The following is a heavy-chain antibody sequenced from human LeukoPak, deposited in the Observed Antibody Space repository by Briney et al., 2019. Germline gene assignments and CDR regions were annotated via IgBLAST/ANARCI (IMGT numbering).Heavy chain of an antibody. J-gene: IGHJ4*02. Sequence: GGSLRLSCAASGFTFSSYAMSWVRQAPGKGLEWVSTIRGNGGSTNYADSVKGRFTISRDNSKNTLYLQMNSLRAEDTAVCYCARNYFGSGSYPLPYYFDYWGQGTLVTVSS. CDR3: ARNYFGSGSYPLPYYFDY. V-gene: IGHV3-23*01. CDR2: IRGNGGST. D-gene: IGHD3-10*01. CDR1: GFTFSSYA.